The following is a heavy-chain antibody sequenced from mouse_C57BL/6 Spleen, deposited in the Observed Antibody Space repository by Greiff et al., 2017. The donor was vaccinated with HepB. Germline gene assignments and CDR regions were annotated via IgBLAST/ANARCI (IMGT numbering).Heavy chain of an antibody. CDR3: AREAVLRPHYYAMDY. CDR1: GYTFTSYW. D-gene: IGHD2-4*01. Sequence: QVQLQQPGTELVKPGASVKLSCKASGYTFTSYWMHWVKQRPGQGLEWIGNINPSNGGTNYNEKFKSKATLTVDKSSSTAYMQLSSLTSEDSAVYYCAREAVLRPHYYAMDYWGQGTSGTVSS. CDR2: INPSNGGT. V-gene: IGHV1-53*01. J-gene: IGHJ4*01.